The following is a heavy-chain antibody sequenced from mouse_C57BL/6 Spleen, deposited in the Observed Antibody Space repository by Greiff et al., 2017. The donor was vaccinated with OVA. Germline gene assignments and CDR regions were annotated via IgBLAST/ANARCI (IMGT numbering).Heavy chain of an antibody. D-gene: IGHD2-4*01. CDR1: GFYIKDYY. V-gene: IGHV14-1*01. CDR3: TTEDDYDEAWFAD. Sequence: EVQLQQSGAELVRPGASVKLSCTASGFYIKDYYMHWVKQRPEQGLVWIGRIDPEDGDTEYAPKFQGKATMTADTASNTAYLQLSSLTAEDTAVYYCTTEDDYDEAWFADWGQGTLVTVSA. J-gene: IGHJ3*01. CDR2: IDPEDGDT.